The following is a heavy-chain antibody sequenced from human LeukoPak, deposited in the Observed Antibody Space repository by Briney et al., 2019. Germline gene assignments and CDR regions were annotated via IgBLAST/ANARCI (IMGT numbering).Heavy chain of an antibody. CDR1: GGSISSGGYS. Sequence: PSQTLSLTCADSGGSISSGGYSWSWIRQPPGKGLEWIGYIYHSGSTYYNPSLKSRVTISVDRSKNQFSLKLSSVTAADTAVYYCARGTYYYDSSGQLSDAFDIWGQGTMVTVSS. CDR2: IYHSGST. V-gene: IGHV4-30-2*01. J-gene: IGHJ3*02. CDR3: ARGTYYYDSSGQLSDAFDI. D-gene: IGHD3-22*01.